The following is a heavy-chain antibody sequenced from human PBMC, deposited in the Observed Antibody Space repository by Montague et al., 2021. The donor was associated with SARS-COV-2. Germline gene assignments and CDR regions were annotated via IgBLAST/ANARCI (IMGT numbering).Heavy chain of an antibody. CDR1: GGSISSGGYY. CDR2: IYYSGST. CDR3: ARARNRWSLIVVVLVTFDF. D-gene: IGHD3-22*01. J-gene: IGHJ3*01. Sequence: TLSLTCTVSGGSISSGGYYWSWIRQRPGKGLEWIAYIYYSGSTYYXPSLKSRVSISVDTSKNQFSLKLSSVTAADTAVYYCARARNRWSLIVVVLVTFDFWGQGTLVTVSS. V-gene: IGHV4-31*03.